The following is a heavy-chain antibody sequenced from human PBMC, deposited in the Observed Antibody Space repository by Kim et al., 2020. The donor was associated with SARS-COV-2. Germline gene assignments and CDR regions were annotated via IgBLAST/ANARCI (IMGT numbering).Heavy chain of an antibody. Sequence: GGSLRLSCAASGFTFSSYSMNWVRQAPGKGLEWVSSISSSSSYIYYADSVKGRFTISRDNAKNSLYLQMNSLRAEDTAVYYCARDLESDSSGWYWRRAGVYYYYGMDVWGQGTTVTVSS. D-gene: IGHD6-19*01. CDR1: GFTFSSYS. J-gene: IGHJ6*02. V-gene: IGHV3-21*01. CDR2: ISSSSSYI. CDR3: ARDLESDSSGWYWRRAGVYYYYGMDV.